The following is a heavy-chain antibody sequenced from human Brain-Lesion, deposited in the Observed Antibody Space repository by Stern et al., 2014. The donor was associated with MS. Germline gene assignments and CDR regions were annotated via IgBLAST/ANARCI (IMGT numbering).Heavy chain of an antibody. J-gene: IGHJ4*02. CDR1: GFSFDDHG. CDR3: AKDMMDYFGSGTFGSFDH. V-gene: IGHV3-9*01. CDR2: ITWNSGTI. Sequence: QLVESGGGLVQPGRSLRLSCEASGFSFDDHGMHWVRQAPGKGLERVSGITWNSGTIAYADSVKGRFTISRDDAKNSLYLHMNGLRAEDTALYYCAKDMMDYFGSGTFGSFDHWGQGTLVTVSS. D-gene: IGHD3-10*01.